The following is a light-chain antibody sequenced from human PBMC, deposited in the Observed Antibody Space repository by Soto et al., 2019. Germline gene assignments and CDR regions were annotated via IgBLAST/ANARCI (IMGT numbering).Light chain of an antibody. CDR1: SSDVGGYNY. CDR2: DVS. V-gene: IGLV2-14*01. J-gene: IGLJ3*02. CDR3: SSYTSSSTLGV. Sequence: QSALTQPASVSGSPGQSITISCSGTSSDVGGYNYVSWYQQHPGKAPKLMIYDVSNRPSGVSNRFSGSKSGNTASLSTSGXXXXXXXXYYCSSYTSSSTLGVFGGGTKLTVL.